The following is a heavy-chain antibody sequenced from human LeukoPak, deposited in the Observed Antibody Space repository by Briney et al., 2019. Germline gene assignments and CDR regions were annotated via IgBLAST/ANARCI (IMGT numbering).Heavy chain of an antibody. V-gene: IGHV4-59*01. Sequence: SETLSLTCTVSGGSISSYYWSWIRQPPGKGLEWIGYIYYSGSTNYNPSLKSRVTISVDTSKNQFPLKLSSVTAADTAVYYCARGWAFYYYGMDVWGQGTTVTVSS. CDR3: ARGWAFYYYGMDV. CDR2: IYYSGST. D-gene: IGHD1-26*01. J-gene: IGHJ6*02. CDR1: GGSISSYY.